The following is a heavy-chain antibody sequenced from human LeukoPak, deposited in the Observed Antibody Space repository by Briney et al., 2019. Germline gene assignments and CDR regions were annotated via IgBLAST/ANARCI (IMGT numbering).Heavy chain of an antibody. J-gene: IGHJ5*02. Sequence: ASVKVSCKASGYTFTTFAIHWVRQVPGQSLEWMGWINAGNGDTKYSQNFQGRVTITRDTSASTAYMELCSLTSEDTAVYYCARDSRTISNWFDTWGQGTPVTVSS. CDR3: ARDSRTISNWFDT. CDR2: INAGNGDT. CDR1: GYTFTTFA. V-gene: IGHV1-3*01. D-gene: IGHD1-1*01.